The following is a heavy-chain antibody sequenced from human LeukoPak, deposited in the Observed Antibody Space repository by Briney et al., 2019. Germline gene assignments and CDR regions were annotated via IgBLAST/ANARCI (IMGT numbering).Heavy chain of an antibody. CDR1: GFTFSRYS. D-gene: IGHD3-10*01. J-gene: IGHJ4*02. Sequence: GGSLRLSCAASGFTFSRYSMHWVRQGPGKGPVWVSRIKSDGTSTSYAESVKGRFTISRDNAKNTLYLQMNSLRAEDTAVYYCAKDYDTIYYYGSGSPAQRLDYWGQGTLVTVSS. CDR2: IKSDGTST. V-gene: IGHV3-74*01. CDR3: AKDYDTIYYYGSGSPAQRLDY.